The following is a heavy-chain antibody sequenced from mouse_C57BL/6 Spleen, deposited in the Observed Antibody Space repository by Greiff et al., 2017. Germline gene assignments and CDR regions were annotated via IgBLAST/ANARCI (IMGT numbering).Heavy chain of an antibody. CDR2: IYPGNSDT. CDR3: TRSYDDYDVFAY. J-gene: IGHJ3*01. V-gene: IGHV1-5*01. CDR1: GYTFTSYW. D-gene: IGHD2-4*01. Sequence: EVQLQQSGTVLARPGASVKMSCKTSGYTFTSYWMHWVKQRPGRGLVWIGAIYPGNSDTSYNQKFKGKATLTAVTSASTAYMELSSLTNEDSAVYYSTRSYDDYDVFAYWGQGTLVTVSA.